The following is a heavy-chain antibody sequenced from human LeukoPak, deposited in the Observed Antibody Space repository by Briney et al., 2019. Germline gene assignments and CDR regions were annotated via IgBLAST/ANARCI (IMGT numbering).Heavy chain of an antibody. J-gene: IGHJ4*02. Sequence: GASVKVSCKASGYTFTGYYMHWVRQAPGQGLEWTGWISAYNGNTNYAQKLQGRVTMTTDTSTSTAYMELRSLRSDDTAVYYCARAGYCSGGSCYGDFDYWGQGTLVTVSS. V-gene: IGHV1-18*04. CDR2: ISAYNGNT. CDR1: GYTFTGYY. D-gene: IGHD2-15*01. CDR3: ARAGYCSGGSCYGDFDY.